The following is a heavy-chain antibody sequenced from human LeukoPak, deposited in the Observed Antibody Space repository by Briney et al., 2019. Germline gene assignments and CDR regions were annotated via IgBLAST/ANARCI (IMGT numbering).Heavy chain of an antibody. V-gene: IGHV1-2*02. J-gene: IGHJ4*02. CDR3: ARGHYALGTDY. D-gene: IGHD3-16*01. Sequence: ASVKVSCKASGYTFTAYYMHWVRQAPGQGLEWMGCINPNTGGTNYAQKYQGRVTMTRDTSISTAYMELGRLRSDDTAVYYCARGHYALGTDYWGQGTLVTVSS. CDR2: INPNTGGT. CDR1: GYTFTAYY.